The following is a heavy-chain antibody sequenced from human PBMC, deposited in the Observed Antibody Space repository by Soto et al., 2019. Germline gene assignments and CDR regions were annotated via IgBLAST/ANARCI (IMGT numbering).Heavy chain of an antibody. D-gene: IGHD1-26*01. Sequence: ASVKVSCKASGYTFTSYDINWVRQATGQGLEWMGWMNPNSGNTGYAQKFQGRVTMTRNTSISTAYMELSSLRSEDTAVYYCARETVSIGYSSYGMDVWGQGTTVTVSS. CDR1: GYTFTSYD. J-gene: IGHJ6*02. V-gene: IGHV1-8*01. CDR2: MNPNSGNT. CDR3: ARETVSIGYSSYGMDV.